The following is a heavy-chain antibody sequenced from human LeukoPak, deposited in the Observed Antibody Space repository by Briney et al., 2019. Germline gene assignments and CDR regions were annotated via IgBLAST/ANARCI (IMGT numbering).Heavy chain of an antibody. V-gene: IGHV1-8*01. CDR1: GYTFTSYD. CDR2: MNPNSGNT. J-gene: IGHJ4*02. D-gene: IGHD2-21*02. Sequence: VASVKVSCKASGYTFTSYDINWVRQATGQGLEWMGWMNPNSGNTGYAQKFQGRVTMTRNTSISTAYMELSSLRSEDTAVYYCAQVVTASWGYFDYWGQGTLVTVSS. CDR3: AQVVTASWGYFDY.